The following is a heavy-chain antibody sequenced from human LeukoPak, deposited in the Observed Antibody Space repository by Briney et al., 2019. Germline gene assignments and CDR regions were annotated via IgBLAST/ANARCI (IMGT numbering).Heavy chain of an antibody. V-gene: IGHV3-23*01. J-gene: IGHJ5*02. CDR1: GFTFSSYA. CDR3: AKGLTMIVVEDWFDP. D-gene: IGHD3-22*01. Sequence: GGSLRLSCAASGFTFSSYAMHWVRQAPGKGLEWVSAISGSGGSTYYADSVKGRFTISRDNSKNTLYLQMNSLRAEDTAVYYCAKGLTMIVVEDWFDPWGQGTLVTVSS. CDR2: ISGSGGST.